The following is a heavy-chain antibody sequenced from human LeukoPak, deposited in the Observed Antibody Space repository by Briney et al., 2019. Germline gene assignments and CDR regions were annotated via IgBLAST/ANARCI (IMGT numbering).Heavy chain of an antibody. J-gene: IGHJ4*02. D-gene: IGHD3-10*01. CDR1: GFTFSSHA. Sequence: GGSPRLSCAASGFTFSSHAMSWVRQVPGKGLEHVSAISDTGGSTFYVDSVEGRFTISRDDSRKTLYLQMSRLRPEDTAVYYCVKDSRGSGRGGDFDYWGQGTLVTVSS. CDR2: ISDTGGST. V-gene: IGHV3-64D*09. CDR3: VKDSRGSGRGGDFDY.